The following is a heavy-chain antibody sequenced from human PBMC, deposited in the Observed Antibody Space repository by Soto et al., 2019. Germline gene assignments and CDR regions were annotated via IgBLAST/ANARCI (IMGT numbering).Heavy chain of an antibody. CDR2: ISWNSGSI. CDR3: AKDREDSSGWTLFDY. J-gene: IGHJ4*02. V-gene: IGHV3-9*01. CDR1: GFTFDDYA. D-gene: IGHD6-19*01. Sequence: EVQLVESGGGLVQPGRSLRLSCAASGFTFDDYAMHWVRQAPGKGLEWVSGISWNSGSIGYADSVKGRFTISRDNAKNSLYLQMNSLRAEDTAVYYCAKDREDSSGWTLFDYWGQGTLVTVSS.